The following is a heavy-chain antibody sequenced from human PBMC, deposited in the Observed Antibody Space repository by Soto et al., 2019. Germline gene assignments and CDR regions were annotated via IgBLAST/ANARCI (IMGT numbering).Heavy chain of an antibody. V-gene: IGHV4-59*01. J-gene: IGHJ6*02. D-gene: IGHD3-9*01. Sequence: SETHSLTYTVSGGSISSYYWSWIRQPPGKGLEWIGYIYYSGSTNYNPSLKSRVTISVDTSKNQFSLKLSSVTAADTAVYYCARDRYYDILTGYRTAYYGMDVWGQGTTVTVSS. CDR1: GGSISSYY. CDR3: ARDRYYDILTGYRTAYYGMDV. CDR2: IYYSGST.